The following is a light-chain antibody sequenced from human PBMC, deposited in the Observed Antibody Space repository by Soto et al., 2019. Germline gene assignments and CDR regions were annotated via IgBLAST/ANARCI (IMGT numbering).Light chain of an antibody. CDR1: QSLVHSDGIAY. CDR3: MQGTHWPIT. CDR2: KVS. J-gene: IGKJ5*01. V-gene: IGKV2-30*02. Sequence: DVVMTQSPLSLPVTLGQPASISCRSNQSLVHSDGIAYFSWFQQRPGRSPRRLIYKVSNLDSGVPARFSGSGSGTDFALKISRVEAEDVGGYSCMQGTHWPITFGQGTRLEIK.